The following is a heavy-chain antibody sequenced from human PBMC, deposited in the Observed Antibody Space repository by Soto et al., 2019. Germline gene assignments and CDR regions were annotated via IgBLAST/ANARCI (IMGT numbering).Heavy chain of an antibody. V-gene: IGHV4-59*01. Sequence: PSETLSLTCTVSGGSISSYYWSWIRQPPGKGLEWIGYIYYSGSTNYNPSLKSRVTISVDTSKNQFSLKLSSVTAADTAVYYCAREANFDYGDYDGGVHYYPYMDVCGKGTTVTVSS. CDR3: AREANFDYGDYDGGVHYYPYMDV. J-gene: IGHJ6*03. CDR1: GGSISSYY. CDR2: IYYSGST. D-gene: IGHD4-17*01.